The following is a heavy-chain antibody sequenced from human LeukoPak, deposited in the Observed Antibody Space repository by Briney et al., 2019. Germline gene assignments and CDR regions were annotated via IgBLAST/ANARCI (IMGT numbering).Heavy chain of an antibody. J-gene: IGHJ4*02. Sequence: GGSLRLSCAASGFTFSSYSMNWVRQAPGKGLEWVSSISSSSSYIYYADSVKGRFTISRDNTKNSLYLQMNSLRAEDTAVYYCARAPQGIHFDYWGQGTLVTVSS. CDR1: GFTFSSYS. CDR2: ISSSSSYI. V-gene: IGHV3-21*01. D-gene: IGHD3-10*01. CDR3: ARAPQGIHFDY.